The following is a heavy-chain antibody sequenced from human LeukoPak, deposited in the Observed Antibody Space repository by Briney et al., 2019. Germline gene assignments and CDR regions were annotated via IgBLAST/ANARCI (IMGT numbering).Heavy chain of an antibody. Sequence: PGRSLRLSCAASGSTFSSYAMHWVRQAPGKGLEWVAVISYDGSNKYYADSVKGRFTISRDNSKNTLYLQMNSLRAEDTAVYYCASHTIPDAFDIWGQGTMVTVSS. CDR2: ISYDGSNK. J-gene: IGHJ3*02. V-gene: IGHV3-30-3*01. CDR1: GSTFSSYA. D-gene: IGHD2-21*01. CDR3: ASHTIPDAFDI.